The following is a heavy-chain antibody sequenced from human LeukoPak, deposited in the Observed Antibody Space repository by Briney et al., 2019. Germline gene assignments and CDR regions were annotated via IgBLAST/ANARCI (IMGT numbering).Heavy chain of an antibody. CDR3: TRDTRGTIGTTTLDY. J-gene: IGHJ4*02. V-gene: IGHV3-74*01. D-gene: IGHD1-1*01. CDR1: GFTFSIYW. CDR2: INNDGSTT. Sequence: GGSLRLSCVASGFTFSIYWMHWVRQAPGKGLVWVSRINNDGSTTTYADSVKGRFTISRDNAKNTLYLQMNSLRAEDTAVYYCTRDTRGTIGTTTLDYWGQGTLVTVSS.